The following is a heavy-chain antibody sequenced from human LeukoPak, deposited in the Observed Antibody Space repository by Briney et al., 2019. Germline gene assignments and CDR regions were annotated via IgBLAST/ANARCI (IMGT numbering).Heavy chain of an antibody. V-gene: IGHV4-34*01. D-gene: IGHD2-15*01. J-gene: IGHJ6*03. CDR3: ARACSGGSCYYYYYMDV. Sequence: SETLSLTCAVYGGSFSDYYWSWIRQPPGKGLEWIGEINHRGSTNYNPSLKSRVTISVDTSKNQFSLKLSSVTAADTAVYYCARACSGGSCYYYYYMDVWGKGTTVTVSS. CDR2: INHRGST. CDR1: GGSFSDYY.